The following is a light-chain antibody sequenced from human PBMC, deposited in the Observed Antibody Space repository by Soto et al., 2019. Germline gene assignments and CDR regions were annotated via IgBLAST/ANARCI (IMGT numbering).Light chain of an antibody. CDR1: SSDVGGYNY. J-gene: IGLJ1*01. Sequence: QSALTQPASVSGSPGQSITISCTGTSSDVGGYNYVSWYQQHPNKAPKLIILEVNNRPSGVSSRFSGSKSGNTASLTISGLQVDDDADYYCASYSSDSTPLVFGSGTKVTVL. CDR3: ASYSSDSTPLV. V-gene: IGLV2-14*01. CDR2: EVN.